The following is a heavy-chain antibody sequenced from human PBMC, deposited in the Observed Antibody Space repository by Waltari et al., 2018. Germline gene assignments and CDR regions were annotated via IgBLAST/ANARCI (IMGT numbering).Heavy chain of an antibody. CDR1: GGSINNYF. V-gene: IGHV4-59*08. CDR3: ARGRTYFDY. CDR2: IYYSGST. J-gene: IGHJ4*02. Sequence: QVQLQESGPGLVKPSETLSLTCTVSGGSINNYFWSWIRQPPGKGLEWIGSIYYSGSTNLNPSLESRVTMSVDTSKNQFSLKLSSVTATDTAVYYCARGRTYFDYWGQGALVSVSS. D-gene: IGHD1-1*01.